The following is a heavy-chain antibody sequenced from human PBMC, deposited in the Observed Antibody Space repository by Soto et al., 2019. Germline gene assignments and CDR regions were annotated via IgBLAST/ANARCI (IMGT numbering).Heavy chain of an antibody. Sequence: SETLSLTCAVYGGSFSGYYWSWIRQPPGKGLEWIGEINHSGSTNYNPSLKSRVTISVDTSKNQFSLKLSSVTAADTAVYYCARGGGPVGVVVVVAATVNWFDPWGQGTLVTVSS. CDR3: ARGGGPVGVVVVVAATVNWFDP. CDR1: GGSFSGYY. D-gene: IGHD2-15*01. J-gene: IGHJ5*02. CDR2: INHSGST. V-gene: IGHV4-34*01.